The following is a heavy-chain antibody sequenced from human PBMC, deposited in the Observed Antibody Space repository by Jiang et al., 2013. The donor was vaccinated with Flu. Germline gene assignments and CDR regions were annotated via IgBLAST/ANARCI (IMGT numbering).Heavy chain of an antibody. CDR3: AKDRLTMIVVSPDAFDI. V-gene: IGHV3-23*04. Sequence: VQLVESGGGLVQPGGSLRLSCAASGFTFSSYAMSWVRQAPGKGLEWVSAISGSGGSTYYADSVKGRFTISRDNSKNTLYLQMNSLRAEDTAVYYCAKDRLTMIVVSPDAFDIWGQGTMVTVSS. CDR1: GFTFSSYA. J-gene: IGHJ3*02. CDR2: ISGSGGST. D-gene: IGHD3-22*01.